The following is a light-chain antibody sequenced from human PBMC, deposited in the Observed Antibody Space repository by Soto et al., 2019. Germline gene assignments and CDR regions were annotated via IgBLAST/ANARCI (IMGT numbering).Light chain of an antibody. V-gene: IGLV2-8*01. CDR1: SSDVGGHNY. Sequence: QSVLTQPPSASGSPGQSVTISCTGTSSDVGGHNYVSWYQQHPGKAPKLMIYEVSKRPSGVPDRFSGSKSGNTASLTVSGLQAEDEADYYCSSYAGSNTVVFGGGTKLTVL. CDR2: EVS. J-gene: IGLJ2*01. CDR3: SSYAGSNTVV.